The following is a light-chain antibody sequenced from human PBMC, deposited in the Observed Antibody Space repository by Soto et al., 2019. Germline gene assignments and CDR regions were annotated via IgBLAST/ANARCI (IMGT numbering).Light chain of an antibody. V-gene: IGKV1-5*01. CDR3: QQYYSYPLT. J-gene: IGKJ1*01. CDR2: DVS. CDR1: QTINNQ. Sequence: DIQMTQSPSTLSASVGDRVTIPCRASQTINNQLAWYQQKPGKAPKLLIFDVSSLESGVPSRFSGSGPGTDFTLTISCLQSEDFATYYCQQYYSYPLTFGQGTKVDIK.